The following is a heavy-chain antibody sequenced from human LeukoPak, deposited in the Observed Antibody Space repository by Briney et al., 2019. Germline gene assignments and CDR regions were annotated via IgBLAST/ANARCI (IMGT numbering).Heavy chain of an antibody. D-gene: IGHD3-10*01. CDR2: VDPEDGET. J-gene: IGHJ5*02. Sequence: ASVKVSCKVSGYTFTDYYMHWVQQAPGKGLEWMGLVDPEDGETIYAEKFQGRVTITADTSTDTAYMELSSLRSEDTAVYYCARDRYGPKGWFDPWGQGTLVTVSS. V-gene: IGHV1-69-2*01. CDR3: ARDRYGPKGWFDP. CDR1: GYTFTDYY.